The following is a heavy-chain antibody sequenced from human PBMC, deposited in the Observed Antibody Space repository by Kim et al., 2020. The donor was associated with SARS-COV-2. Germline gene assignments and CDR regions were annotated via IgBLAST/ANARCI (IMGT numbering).Heavy chain of an antibody. V-gene: IGHV3-33*06. J-gene: IGHJ4*02. CDR3: AKMIGGVNYGSGSYGALDY. D-gene: IGHD3-10*01. CDR1: GFTFSSYA. CDR2: IWYDGSNK. Sequence: GGSLRLSCAASGFTFSSYAMHWVRQAPGKGLEWVAVIWYDGSNKYYADSVKGRFTISRDNSKNTLYLQMNSLRAEDTAVYYCAKMIGGVNYGSGSYGALDYWGQGTLVTVSS.